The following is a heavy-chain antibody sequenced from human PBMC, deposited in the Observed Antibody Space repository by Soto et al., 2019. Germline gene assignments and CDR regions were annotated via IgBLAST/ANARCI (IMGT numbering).Heavy chain of an antibody. V-gene: IGHV3-30-3*01. J-gene: IGHJ4*02. CDR3: ARDGVTGTTGGFDY. D-gene: IGHD1-7*01. CDR2: ISYDGSNK. CDR1: GFTFSSYA. Sequence: GGSLRLSCAASGFTFSSYAMHWVRQAPGKGLEWVAVISYDGSNKYYADSVKGRFTISRDNSKNTLYLQMNSLRAEDTAVYYCARDGVTGTTGGFDYWGQGTLVTVSS.